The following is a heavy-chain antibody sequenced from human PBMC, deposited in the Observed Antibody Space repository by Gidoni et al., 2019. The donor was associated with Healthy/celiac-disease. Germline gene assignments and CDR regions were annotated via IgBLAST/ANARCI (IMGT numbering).Heavy chain of an antibody. D-gene: IGHD6-6*01. V-gene: IGHV4-39*01. CDR1: GGSISSSSYY. Sequence: QLQLQESGPGLVKPSETLSLTFTVSGGSISSSSYYWGWIRQPPGKGLEWIGSIYYSGSTYYNPSLKSRVTISVDTSKNQFSLKLSSVTAADTAVYYCARLPAARPVDYWGQGTLVTVSS. J-gene: IGHJ4*02. CDR2: IYYSGST. CDR3: ARLPAARPVDY.